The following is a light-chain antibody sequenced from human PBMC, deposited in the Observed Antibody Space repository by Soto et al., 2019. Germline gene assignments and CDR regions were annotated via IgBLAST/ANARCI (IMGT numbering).Light chain of an antibody. CDR2: LGS. J-gene: IGKJ4*01. V-gene: IGKV2-28*01. CDR1: QSLLNRNGYNC. CDR3: MQALQTPLT. Sequence: DLVMTQSPVSLPVIPGEPASISSRSSQSLLNRNGYNCRDCYLQKPGQSPQLLIHLGSNRASGVRDRFSGSGSGTDFTLKISRVEAEDVGVYYCMQALQTPLTFGGGTQVEIK.